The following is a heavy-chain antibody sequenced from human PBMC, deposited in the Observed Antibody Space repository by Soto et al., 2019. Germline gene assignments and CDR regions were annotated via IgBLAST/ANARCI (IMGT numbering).Heavy chain of an antibody. CDR1: GGTFSSYA. CDR2: DIPIFGTA. Sequence: QVQLVQSGAEVKKPGSSVKVSCKASGGTFSSYAISWVRQAPGQGLEWMGGDIPIFGTANYAQKFQGRVRITADDSTSTAYMELSSLRSEDTGVYYGAGEGKAVPIFGVVTNTWYFDLWGRGTLVTVSS. CDR3: AGEGKAVPIFGVVTNTWYFDL. J-gene: IGHJ2*01. V-gene: IGHV1-69*01. D-gene: IGHD3-3*01.